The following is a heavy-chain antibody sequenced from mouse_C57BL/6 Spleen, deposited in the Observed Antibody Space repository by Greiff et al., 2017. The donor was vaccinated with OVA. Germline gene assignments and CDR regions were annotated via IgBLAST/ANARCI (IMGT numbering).Heavy chain of an antibody. Sequence: QVQLQQPGAELVRPGSSLKLSCKASGYTFTSYWMHWVKQRPIQGLEWIGNIDPSDSETHYNQKFKDKATLTVDKSSSTAYMQLSSLTSEDSAVYYCARERGGYSNLDYWGQGTTLTVSS. CDR2: IDPSDSET. CDR3: ARERGGYSNLDY. J-gene: IGHJ2*01. D-gene: IGHD2-5*01. CDR1: GYTFTSYW. V-gene: IGHV1-52*01.